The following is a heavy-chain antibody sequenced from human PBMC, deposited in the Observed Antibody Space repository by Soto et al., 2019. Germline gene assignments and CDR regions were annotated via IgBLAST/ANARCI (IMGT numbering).Heavy chain of an antibody. CDR1: GDSISNSPYY. Sequence: QLQLRESGPGLVKPSETLSLTCTVSGDSISNSPYYWGWIRQPPGKGLEWLGSFHYDGSTYYNPSLKSRVTISVDTSQNQFSLKMKSVTAADTAVYYCARQTGGSWGQGTLVTVSS. CDR2: FHYDGST. J-gene: IGHJ5*02. D-gene: IGHD3-10*01. CDR3: ARQTGGS. V-gene: IGHV4-39*01.